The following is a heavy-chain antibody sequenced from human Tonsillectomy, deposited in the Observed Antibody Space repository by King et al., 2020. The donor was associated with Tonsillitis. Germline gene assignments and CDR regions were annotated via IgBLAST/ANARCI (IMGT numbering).Heavy chain of an antibody. D-gene: IGHD2-2*01. CDR1: GGSISSHY. J-gene: IGHJ4*02. CDR3: TREYCRDTICYFFDY. CDR2: MSYSGNT. Sequence: QLQESGPGLVKPSETLSLTCTVSGGSISSHYWTWIRQPPGKGLEWIGYMSYSGNTNYNPSLKSLDTISVDTSKNQFSLNLSSVTAANTAVYFCTREYCRDTICYFFDYWGLGTLVTVSS. V-gene: IGHV4-59*11.